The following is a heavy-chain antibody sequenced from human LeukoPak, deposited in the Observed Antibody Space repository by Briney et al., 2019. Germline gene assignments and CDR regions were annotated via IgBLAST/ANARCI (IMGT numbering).Heavy chain of an antibody. CDR3: ARGGRNYAYSCVY. CDR1: GFTFSSYA. J-gene: IGHJ4*02. Sequence: GGPLRLSCAASGFTFSSYAMHWVRQAPGKGLECVAVISYDGSNKYYGDSVKGRFTISRDNSKDTLYLQMNSLRAEDTAVYYCARGGRNYAYSCVYWGQGTLVTVSS. D-gene: IGHD1-7*01. CDR2: ISYDGSNK. V-gene: IGHV3-30-3*01.